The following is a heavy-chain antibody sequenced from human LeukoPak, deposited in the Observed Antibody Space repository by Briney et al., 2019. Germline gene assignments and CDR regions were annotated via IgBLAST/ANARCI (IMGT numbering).Heavy chain of an antibody. D-gene: IGHD3-22*01. Sequence: SETLSLTCTVSGGSISSSTYYWGWIRQPPGKGLEWIGNINYSGSTYYNPSLKSRVTISLDTSKNQFSLKLSSVTAADTAVYFCASGDPDYYDSSGSKWDLDYWGQGTLVTVSS. CDR1: GGSISSSTYY. J-gene: IGHJ4*02. CDR2: INYSGST. CDR3: ASGDPDYYDSSGSKWDLDY. V-gene: IGHV4-39*01.